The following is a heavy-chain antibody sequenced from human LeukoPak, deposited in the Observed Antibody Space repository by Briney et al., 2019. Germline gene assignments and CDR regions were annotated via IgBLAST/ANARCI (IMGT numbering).Heavy chain of an antibody. V-gene: IGHV4-34*01. CDR2: INHSGST. Sequence: SETLSLTCAVYGGSFSGYYWSWIRQPPGKGLEWIGEINHSGSTNYNPSLKSRVTISVDTSKNQFSLKLSSVTAADTAVYYCARGRQFDPWGQGTLVTVPS. J-gene: IGHJ5*02. CDR3: ARGRQFDP. CDR1: GGSFSGYY.